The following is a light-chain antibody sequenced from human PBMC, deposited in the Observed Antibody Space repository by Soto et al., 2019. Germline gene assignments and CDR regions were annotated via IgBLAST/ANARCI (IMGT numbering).Light chain of an antibody. CDR2: TAS. CDR1: QSISSY. J-gene: IGKJ1*01. V-gene: IGKV1-39*01. Sequence: EIQMTQSPSSLSASVGDRVTITCRASQSISSYLNWYQQKPGKAPNLLIYTASSLESGVPSRFSGSGSGTDFTLTITSLQPEDFATYFCQQSYSRPRTFGQGTKVDIK. CDR3: QQSYSRPRT.